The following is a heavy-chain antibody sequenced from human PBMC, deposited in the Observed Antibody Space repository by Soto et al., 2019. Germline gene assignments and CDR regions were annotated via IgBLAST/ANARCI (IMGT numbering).Heavy chain of an antibody. J-gene: IGHJ6*02. V-gene: IGHV1-69*06. CDR3: ARASKSGYDYYYGLDA. CDR1: GGTFSTYA. CDR2: IIPNVGAP. Sequence: QVQLVQSGAEVKKPGSSVKVSCKASGGTFSTYAISWVRQAPGQGLEWMGGIIPNVGAPNYAQKFQGRVTIAADKSTSTAYMELSSLNSDDTAVFYCARASKSGYDYYYGLDAWGQGTTVTVSS. D-gene: IGHD5-12*01.